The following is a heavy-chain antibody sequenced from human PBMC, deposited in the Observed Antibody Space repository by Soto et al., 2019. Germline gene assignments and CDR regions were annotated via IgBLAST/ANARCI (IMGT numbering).Heavy chain of an antibody. J-gene: IGHJ6*03. V-gene: IGHV1-3*01. CDR2: INADNGNR. Sequence: ASVKISCKASGYTFTSYAMHWVRQAPGQRLEWIEWINADNGNRKYSQEFQGRVTITRDTSASTAYMELSSLRSEDTAVYYCARDKVKGDCSGGSCYSGSYYYYYMVVWCKGTMVTVSS. CDR3: ARDKVKGDCSGGSCYSGSYYYYYMVV. D-gene: IGHD2-15*01. CDR1: GYTFTSYA.